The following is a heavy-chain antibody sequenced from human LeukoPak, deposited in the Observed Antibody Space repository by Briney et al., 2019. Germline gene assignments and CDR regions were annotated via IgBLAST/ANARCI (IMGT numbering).Heavy chain of an antibody. CDR1: GGSIIRDGYY. CDR3: ARPPSKGSYYNFFYY. D-gene: IGHD3-10*01. Sequence: SETLSLTCTVSGGSIIRDGYYWSWFRQPPGKGLEWIGYIYHSGSTYHNPSLKSRVTISVDRSNNQFSLKLSSVTAADTAVYYCARPPSKGSYYNFFYYWGQGTLVTVSS. V-gene: IGHV4-30-2*01. J-gene: IGHJ4*02. CDR2: IYHSGST.